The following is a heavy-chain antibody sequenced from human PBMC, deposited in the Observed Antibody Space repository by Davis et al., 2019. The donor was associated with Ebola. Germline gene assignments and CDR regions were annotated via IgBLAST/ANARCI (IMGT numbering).Heavy chain of an antibody. CDR2: INPNSGGT. D-gene: IGHD5-18*01. Sequence: ASVKVSCKASGYTFTGYFMHWVRQAPGQGLEWMGWINPNSGGTNYAQKFQGWVTMTRDTSISTAYMELSRLRSDDTAVYYCARDYSYGLYYGMDVWGQGTTVTVSS. V-gene: IGHV1-2*04. CDR3: ARDYSYGLYYGMDV. J-gene: IGHJ6*02. CDR1: GYTFTGYF.